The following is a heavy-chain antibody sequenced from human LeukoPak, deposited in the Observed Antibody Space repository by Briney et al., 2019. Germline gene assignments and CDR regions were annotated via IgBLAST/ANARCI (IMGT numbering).Heavy chain of an antibody. CDR1: GFTFSSYG. CDR2: IRYDGSNK. J-gene: IGHJ4*02. CDR3: AKGATSSSLYFDY. V-gene: IGHV3-30*02. D-gene: IGHD6-6*01. Sequence: GSLRLSCAASGFTFSSYGMHWVRQAPGKGLEWVAFIRYDGSNKYYADSVKGRFTISRDNSKNTLYLQMNSLRAEDTAVYYCAKGATSSSLYFDYWGQGTLVTVSS.